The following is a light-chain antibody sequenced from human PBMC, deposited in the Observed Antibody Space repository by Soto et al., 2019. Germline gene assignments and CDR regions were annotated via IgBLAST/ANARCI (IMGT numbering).Light chain of an antibody. CDR2: GAS. J-gene: IGKJ1*01. CDR1: QSVSSSY. V-gene: IGKV3-20*01. CDR3: QQYGSSPWT. Sequence: EIVLTQSPGTRSLSPGERATLSCSASQSVSSSYLAWYLQTPGQAPRLFIYGASSRATGIPDRFSGSGSGKDFTLTISRLEPDDFAVYYCQQYGSSPWTFGQGTKVEIK.